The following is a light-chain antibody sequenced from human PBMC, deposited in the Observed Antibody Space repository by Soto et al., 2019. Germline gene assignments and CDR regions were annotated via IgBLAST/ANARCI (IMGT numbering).Light chain of an antibody. V-gene: IGKV1-27*01. J-gene: IGKJ3*01. CDR1: QGISNY. Sequence: DIQMTQSPSSLSSSVGDRVAITCRASQGISNYLAWYQQKPGKVPKLLIYAASTLQDGVISRFSGSGSGTXXXLXISXLXPXDVATYYCQKYNSAPFTFGPGTKVDIK. CDR3: QKYNSAPFT. CDR2: AAS.